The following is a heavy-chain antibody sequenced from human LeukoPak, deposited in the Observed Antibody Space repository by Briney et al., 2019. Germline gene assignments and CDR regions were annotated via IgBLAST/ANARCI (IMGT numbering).Heavy chain of an antibody. V-gene: IGHV1-46*01. J-gene: IGHJ6*02. Sequence: ASVKVSCKASGYTFTSYHMHWVRQAPGQGLEWMGKINLSGGSTTYAQKFQGRVTITADESTSTAYMELSSLRSEDTAVYYCARASRGYRFTGSFPAEKDRPKYYYYGMDVWGQGTTVTVSS. CDR2: INLSGGST. CDR1: GYTFTSYH. CDR3: ARASRGYRFTGSFPAEKDRPKYYYYGMDV. D-gene: IGHD5-18*01.